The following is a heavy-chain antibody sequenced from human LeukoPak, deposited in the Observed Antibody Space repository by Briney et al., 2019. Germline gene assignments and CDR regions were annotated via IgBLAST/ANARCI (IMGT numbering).Heavy chain of an antibody. D-gene: IGHD6-19*01. CDR3: AKEAVAGTIVI. J-gene: IGHJ4*02. V-gene: IGHV3-9*01. Sequence: GGSLRLSCAASGFTFDDYAMHWVRQAPGKGLEWVSGISWNSGSIGYADSVKGRFTISRDYAKNSLYLQMNSLRAEDTALYYCAKEAVAGTIVIWGQGTLVTVSS. CDR2: ISWNSGSI. CDR1: GFTFDDYA.